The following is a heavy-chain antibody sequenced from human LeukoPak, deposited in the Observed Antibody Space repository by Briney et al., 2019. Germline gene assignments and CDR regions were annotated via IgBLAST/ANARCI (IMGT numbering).Heavy chain of an antibody. J-gene: IGHJ4*02. CDR3: AKDPEFYSSSGGLSDY. V-gene: IGHV3-30*02. Sequence: PGGSLRLSCAASGFTFSSDAMSWVRQAPGKGLEWVAFIRYDGSNIYYADSVKGRFTISRDNSKNTLYLQMNSLRAEDTAVYYCAKDPEFYSSSGGLSDYWGQGTLVTVSS. D-gene: IGHD6-13*01. CDR2: IRYDGSNI. CDR1: GFTFSSDA.